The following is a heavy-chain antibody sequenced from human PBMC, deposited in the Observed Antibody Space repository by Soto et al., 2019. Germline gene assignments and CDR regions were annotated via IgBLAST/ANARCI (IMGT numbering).Heavy chain of an antibody. D-gene: IGHD5-12*01. CDR1: DDSINSDKYY. J-gene: IGHJ4*02. V-gene: IGHV4-39*01. CDR2: IYHRGNA. Sequence: SETLSLTCSVSDDSINSDKYYWGWIRQPPGKGLERIGSIYHRGNAYYNPSLQTRVTISLDKSKSQFSLKLNSVTAADSAVYFCARLEGLATISYYFDFWGPGALGTVSS. CDR3: ARLEGLATISYYFDF.